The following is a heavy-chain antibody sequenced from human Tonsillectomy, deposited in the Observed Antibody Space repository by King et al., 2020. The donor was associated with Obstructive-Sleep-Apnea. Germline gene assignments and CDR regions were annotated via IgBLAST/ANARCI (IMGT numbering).Heavy chain of an antibody. D-gene: IGHD3-16*01. Sequence: QLVQSGAEVKKPGSSVKVSCKTSGGTFSSYTINWVRQASGQGLEWMGRIIPILGIANYAQKFQGRVTLTADKSTSTAYMELSSLRSEDTAVYYCARSLGEPGAFDIWGQGTMVTVSS. CDR2: IIPILGIA. CDR3: ARSLGEPGAFDI. V-gene: IGHV1-69*02. J-gene: IGHJ3*02. CDR1: GGTFSSYT.